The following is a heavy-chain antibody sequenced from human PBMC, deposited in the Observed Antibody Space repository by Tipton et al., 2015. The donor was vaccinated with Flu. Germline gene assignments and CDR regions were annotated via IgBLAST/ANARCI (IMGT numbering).Heavy chain of an antibody. CDR1: GFTFSSYG. Sequence: SLRLSCAASGFTFSSYGMHWVRQAPGKGLEWVAVISYDGSNKYYADSVKGRFTTSRDNSKNTLYLQMNSLRAEDTAVYYCANGLLWFGESDAFDIWGQGTMVTVSS. CDR2: ISYDGSNK. CDR3: ANGLLWFGESDAFDI. J-gene: IGHJ3*02. D-gene: IGHD3-10*01. V-gene: IGHV3-30*18.